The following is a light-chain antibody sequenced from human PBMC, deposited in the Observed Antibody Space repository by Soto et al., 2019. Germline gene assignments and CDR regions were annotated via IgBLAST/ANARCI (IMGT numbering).Light chain of an antibody. CDR1: QGISSY. V-gene: IGKV1-5*03. J-gene: IGKJ4*01. CDR2: KAS. Sequence: DIQLTQSPSFLSASVGDRVTITGLAIQGISSYLAWYQQKPGKAPKLLIYKASTLESGVPSRFSGSGSGTEFTLTISSLQPDDFATYYCQQYNSVSLLTFGGGTKVDI. CDR3: QQYNSVSLLT.